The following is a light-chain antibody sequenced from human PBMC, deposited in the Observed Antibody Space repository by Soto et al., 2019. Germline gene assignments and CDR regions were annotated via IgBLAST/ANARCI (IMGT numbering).Light chain of an antibody. V-gene: IGLV2-8*01. CDR1: SSDVGGYNY. CDR2: EVS. CDR3: SSYAGSNNGV. Sequence: QSVLTQPPSASGSPGQSVTISCTGTSSDVGGYNYVSWYQQHPGKAPKLMIYEVSKRPSGVPDRFSGSKSGNTASLTVSGLQAEDEADYYCSSYAGSNNGVFGTRTKVTVL. J-gene: IGLJ1*01.